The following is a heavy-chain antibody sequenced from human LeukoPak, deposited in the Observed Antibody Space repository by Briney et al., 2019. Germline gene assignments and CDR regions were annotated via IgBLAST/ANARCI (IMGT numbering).Heavy chain of an antibody. J-gene: IGHJ4*02. D-gene: IGHD3-3*01. CDR2: ISSSSSYI. Sequence: GGSLRLSCAASGFTFSSYSMNWVRQAPGKGLEWVSSISSSSSYIYYADSVKGRFTISRDNAKNSLYLQMNSLRAEDTAVCYCARSHLSDFWSGYYAPGDYWGQGTLVTVSS. CDR1: GFTFSSYS. CDR3: ARSHLSDFWSGYYAPGDY. V-gene: IGHV3-21*01.